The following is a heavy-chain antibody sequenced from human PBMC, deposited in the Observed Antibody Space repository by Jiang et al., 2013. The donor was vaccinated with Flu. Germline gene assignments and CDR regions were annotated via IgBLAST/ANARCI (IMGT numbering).Heavy chain of an antibody. CDR3: ARDLLVARLAMGY. CDR2: INAGNGNT. V-gene: IGHV1-3*01. J-gene: IGHJ4*02. CDR1: GYTFTSYA. Sequence: SCKASGYTFTSYAMHWGAPGPGQRLEWMGWINAGNGNTKYSQKFQGRVTITRDTSASTAYMELSSLRSEDTAVYYCARDLLVARLAMGYWGQGTLVTVSS. D-gene: IGHD5-18*01.